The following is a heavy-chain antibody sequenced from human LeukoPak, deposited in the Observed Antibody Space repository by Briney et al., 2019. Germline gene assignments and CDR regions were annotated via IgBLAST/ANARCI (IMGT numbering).Heavy chain of an antibody. D-gene: IGHD3-22*01. V-gene: IGHV1-69*13. J-gene: IGHJ4*02. Sequence: ASVKVSCKASGGTFSSYAISWVRQAPGQGLEWMGGIIPIFGTANYAQKFQGRVTITADESTSTAYMELSSLRSEDTAVYYCARESPDSSGYPPKADYWGQGALVTVSS. CDR1: GGTFSSYA. CDR3: ARESPDSSGYPPKADY. CDR2: IIPIFGTA.